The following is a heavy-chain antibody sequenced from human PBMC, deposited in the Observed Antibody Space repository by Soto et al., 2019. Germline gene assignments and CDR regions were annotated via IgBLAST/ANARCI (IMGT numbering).Heavy chain of an antibody. D-gene: IGHD4-17*01. CDR1: GFTFSNYA. V-gene: IGHV3-23*01. CDR2: ITGRVGNT. J-gene: IGHJ4*02. CDR3: AKAHGTVTTLWSWDY. Sequence: EVQLLESGGGLVQPGGSLRLSCVASGFTFSNYAMSWVRQAPGKGLECVSAITGRVGNTYYADSGKVRLTISRDNSDNLLFLQMNSLKAEDTAVYHCAKAHGTVTTLWSWDYWGLGTLVTVSS.